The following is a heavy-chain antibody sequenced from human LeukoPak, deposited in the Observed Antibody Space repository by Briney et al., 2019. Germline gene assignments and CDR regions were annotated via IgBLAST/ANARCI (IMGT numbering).Heavy chain of an antibody. J-gene: IGHJ4*02. D-gene: IGHD3-22*01. CDR1: GGSISSSSYY. CDR3: ARVEYYYDSSGYYSFDYFDY. Sequence: SETLSLTCTVSGGSISSSSYYWGWIRQLPGKGLEWIGSIYYSGSTYHNPSLKSRVTISVDTSKNQFSLKLSSVTAADTAVYYCARVEYYYDSSGYYSFDYFDYWGQGTLVTVSS. V-gene: IGHV4-39*01. CDR2: IYYSGST.